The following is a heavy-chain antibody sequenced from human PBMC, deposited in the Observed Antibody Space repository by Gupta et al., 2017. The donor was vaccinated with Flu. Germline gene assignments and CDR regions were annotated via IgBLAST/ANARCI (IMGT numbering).Heavy chain of an antibody. Sequence: EVQLVESGGGLVQSGGSLRLSCSASEFTFRSYAIHWVRQAPGKGLEYVSTIGRDGGSTYYADSVKGRFIISRDNSKNTLFLQMSSLKPEDTAVYYCVKDGPGSGWYDFDYWGQGTLVTVSS. CDR2: IGRDGGST. CDR3: VKDGPGSGWYDFDY. J-gene: IGHJ4*02. V-gene: IGHV3-64D*06. CDR1: EFTFRSYA. D-gene: IGHD6-19*01.